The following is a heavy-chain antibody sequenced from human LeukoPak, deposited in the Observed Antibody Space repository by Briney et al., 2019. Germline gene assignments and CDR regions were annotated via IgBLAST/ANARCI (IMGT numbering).Heavy chain of an antibody. CDR2: ISYDGSNK. Sequence: GGSLRLSCAASGFTFSSHAMNWVRQAPGKGLEWVAVISYDGSNKYCVDSVKGRFTISRDNSKNTLYLQMNSLRAEDTAVYYCARVGTSSLRDWFDPWGQGTLVTVSS. J-gene: IGHJ5*02. V-gene: IGHV3-30*04. D-gene: IGHD2-8*01. CDR3: ARVGTSSLRDWFDP. CDR1: GFTFSSHA.